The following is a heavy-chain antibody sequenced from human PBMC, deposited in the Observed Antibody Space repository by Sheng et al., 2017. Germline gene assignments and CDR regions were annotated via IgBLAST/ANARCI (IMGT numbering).Heavy chain of an antibody. CDR3: ARAEWQPTPSFDY. CDR1: GFTFSSYS. J-gene: IGHJ4*02. V-gene: IGHV3-21*01. CDR2: ISSSSSYI. D-gene: IGHD1-26*01. Sequence: EVQLVESGGGLVKPGGSLRLSCAASGFTFSSYSMNWVRQAPGKGLEWVSSISSSSSYIYYADSVKGRFTISRDNAKNSLYLQMNSLRAEDTAVYYCARAEWQPTPSFDYWGQGTLVTVSS.